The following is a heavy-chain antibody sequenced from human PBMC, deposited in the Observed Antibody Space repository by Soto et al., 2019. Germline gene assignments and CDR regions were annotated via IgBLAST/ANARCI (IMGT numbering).Heavy chain of an antibody. D-gene: IGHD3-10*01. CDR3: ARDRYYCGTGNYYTRIDF. J-gene: IGHJ4*02. CDR2: IIPIFGTT. V-gene: IGHV1-69*01. CDR1: GCIFNTYA. Sequence: QVQLVQSGPEVMEPGSSVRLTCKVSGCIFNTYAISWLRQAPGQGLEWVGGIIPIFGTTNYAQRFQGRVTITADESTSTADMEMSRLKSDDTAVYYCARDRYYCGTGNYYTRIDFWGQGTLVSVSS.